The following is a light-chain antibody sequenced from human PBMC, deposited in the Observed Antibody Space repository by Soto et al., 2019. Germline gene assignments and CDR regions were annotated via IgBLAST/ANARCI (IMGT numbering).Light chain of an antibody. Sequence: IVLKQSPSALSLYPGERATLSCRASQSVSSYLAWYQQKPGQAPRLLIYDASNRATGIPARFSGSGSGTDFTLTISSLEPEDFAVYYCQQRSNWRITFGHGTRLAIK. J-gene: IGKJ5*01. CDR2: DAS. CDR1: QSVSSY. CDR3: QQRSNWRIT. V-gene: IGKV3-11*01.